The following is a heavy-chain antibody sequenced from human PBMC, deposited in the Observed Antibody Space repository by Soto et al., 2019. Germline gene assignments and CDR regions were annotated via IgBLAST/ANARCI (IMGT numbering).Heavy chain of an antibody. CDR3: AHSRCGGDCLQSYSSHYYYGMDV. V-gene: IGHV2-5*02. D-gene: IGHD2-21*02. Sequence: QITLKESGPTLVRPTQTLTLTCTFSGFSLSTSGVGVGWIRQPPGKALEWLALIYWDDDKRYSPSLKSRLTSTTATSQNHVVLTMPNMDPVDTATYYCAHSRCGGDCLQSYSSHYYYGMDVWGQGTTVTVSS. CDR1: GFSLSTSGVG. J-gene: IGHJ6*02. CDR2: IYWDDDK.